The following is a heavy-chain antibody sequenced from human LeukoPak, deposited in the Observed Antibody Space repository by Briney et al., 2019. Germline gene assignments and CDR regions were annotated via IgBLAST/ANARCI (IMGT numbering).Heavy chain of an antibody. V-gene: IGHV4-59*01. Sequence: VKPSETLSLTCTVSGGSISSYYWSWIRQPPGKGLEWSGYIYYSGSTNYNPSLKSRVTISVDTSKNQFSLKLSSVTAADTAVYYCARVATVFRIFGVVIDAFDIWGQGTMVTVSS. CDR1: GGSISSYY. CDR3: ARVATVFRIFGVVIDAFDI. D-gene: IGHD3-3*01. CDR2: IYYSGST. J-gene: IGHJ3*02.